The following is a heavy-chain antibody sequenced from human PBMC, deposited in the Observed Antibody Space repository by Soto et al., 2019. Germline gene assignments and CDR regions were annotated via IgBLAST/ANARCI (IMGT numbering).Heavy chain of an antibody. CDR3: ARGYYYYYGMDV. V-gene: IGHV1-2*04. J-gene: IGHJ6*02. Sequence: ASVKVSCKASGYTFTGYYMHWVRQAPGQGLEWMGWINPNSGGTNYAQKFQGWVTMTRDTSISTAYMELSRLRSDDTAVYYCARGYYYYYGMDVWGQGDTVTVSS. CDR1: GYTFTGYY. CDR2: INPNSGGT.